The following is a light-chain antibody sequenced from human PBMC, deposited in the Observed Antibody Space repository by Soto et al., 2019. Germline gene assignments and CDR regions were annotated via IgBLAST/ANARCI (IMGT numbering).Light chain of an antibody. CDR3: SSYTSSSTLVV. V-gene: IGLV2-14*01. CDR1: SSDGGGYNY. J-gene: IGLJ3*02. CDR2: EVT. Sequence: QSALTQPASVSGSPGQSITISCTGTSSDGGGYNYVSWYQQHPGKAPKLMIYEVTYRPSGVSYRFSGSKSGNTASLTISGLQADDEAYYYCSSYTSSSTLVVFGGGTKLTVL.